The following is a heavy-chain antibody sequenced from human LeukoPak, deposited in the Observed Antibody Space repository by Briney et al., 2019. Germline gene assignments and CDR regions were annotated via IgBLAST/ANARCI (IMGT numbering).Heavy chain of an antibody. CDR1: GFTFGDYA. Sequence: PGGSLRLSCTASGFTFGDYAMSWVRQAPGKGLEWVGFIRSKAYGGTTEYAASVKGRFTISRDDSKSIAYLQMNCLKTEDTAVSYCSRGSLLRHFCYWGQGTLVTVSS. J-gene: IGHJ4*02. CDR2: IRSKAYGGTT. D-gene: IGHD2-15*01. CDR3: SRGSLLRHFCY. V-gene: IGHV3-49*04.